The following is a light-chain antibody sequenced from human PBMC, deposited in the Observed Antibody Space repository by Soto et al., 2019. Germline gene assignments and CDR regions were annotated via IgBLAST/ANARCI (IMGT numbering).Light chain of an antibody. CDR2: DAS. J-gene: IGKJ5*01. CDR3: QQRSHWPPIT. V-gene: IGKV3-11*01. Sequence: EIVLTQSPATLSLSPGERATLSCRASQSVKTFLLWYQHRPGQAPRVLIYDASHRATGIPARFRGSGSGTDCTLAISSLEPEDAVIYYCQQRSHWPPITFGQGTRLEV. CDR1: QSVKTF.